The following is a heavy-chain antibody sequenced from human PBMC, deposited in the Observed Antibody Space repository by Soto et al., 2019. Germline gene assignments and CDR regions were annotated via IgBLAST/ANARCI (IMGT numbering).Heavy chain of an antibody. CDR1: GFTFSSYD. Sequence: EVQLLESGGGLVQPGGSLRLSCEASGFTFSSYDMSWVRQSPGKGLEWVSAISGSGGSTYYADSVEGRFTVSRDNSKNAVSLQMHSLRAEDTAVYYCAKDGPNCSGVSCYLRWYFDLWGRGTLVTVSS. J-gene: IGHJ2*01. CDR3: AKDGPNCSGVSCYLRWYFDL. V-gene: IGHV3-23*01. D-gene: IGHD2-15*01. CDR2: ISGSGGST.